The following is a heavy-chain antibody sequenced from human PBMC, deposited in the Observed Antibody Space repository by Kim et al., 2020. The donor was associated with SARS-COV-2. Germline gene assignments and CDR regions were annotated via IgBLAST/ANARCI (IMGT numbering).Heavy chain of an antibody. J-gene: IGHJ6*02. CDR1: GGALSSQA. CDR2: IIPLFGTV. CDR3: ASSRGWGSSWKYFYNGMDV. Sequence: SVKVSCKASGGALSSQAISWVRQAPGQGLEWMGGIIPLFGTVNSVQKFQGRVTITADESTSTAYMELSSLRSEDTAVYYCASSRGWGSSWKYFYNGMDVRGQGTTVTVSS. V-gene: IGHV1-69*13. D-gene: IGHD6-13*01.